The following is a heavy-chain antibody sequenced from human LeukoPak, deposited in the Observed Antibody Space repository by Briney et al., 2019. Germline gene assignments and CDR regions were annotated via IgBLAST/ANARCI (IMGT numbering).Heavy chain of an antibody. J-gene: IGHJ3*01. V-gene: IGHV3-74*01. CDR3: ARYYYDSSGSQGAFDL. CDR2: IKGDGSTT. D-gene: IGHD3-22*01. CDR1: EFTFSNYW. Sequence: GGSLRLSCAASEFTFSNYWMNLVRQAPGKGLVWVSRIKGDGSTTTYADSVKGRFTIYRDNAKNTLYLQMNSLRAEDTAVYYCARYYYDSSGSQGAFDLWGQGTMVTVSS.